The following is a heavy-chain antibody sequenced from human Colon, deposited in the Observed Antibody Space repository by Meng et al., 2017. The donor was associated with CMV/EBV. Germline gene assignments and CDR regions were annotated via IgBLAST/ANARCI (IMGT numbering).Heavy chain of an antibody. CDR2: ISGSGTAT. J-gene: IGHJ4*02. CDR3: AKSLFGMGQVVYFDS. V-gene: IGHV3-23*01. CDR1: GFTFSSYW. D-gene: IGHD3-10*02. Sequence: GGSLRLSCAASGFTFSSYWMSWVRQAPGKGLEWVSSISGSGTATYYSSSVKGRFTISRDSSKNTLSLEMTGLRAEDTAVYYCAKSLFGMGQVVYFDSWGQGTLVTVSS.